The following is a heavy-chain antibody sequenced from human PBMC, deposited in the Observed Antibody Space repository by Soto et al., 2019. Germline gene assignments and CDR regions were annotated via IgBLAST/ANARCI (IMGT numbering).Heavy chain of an antibody. D-gene: IGHD5-18*01. CDR2: VSGSGGST. CDR3: ATDMVRLYYYYMDV. J-gene: IGHJ6*03. V-gene: IGHV3-23*01. CDR1: GFTFSSYA. Sequence: GGSLRLSCAASGFTFSSYAMSWVRQAPGKGLEWVSAVSGSGGSTYYADSVKGRFTISRDNSKNTLYLQMNSLRAEDTAVYYCATDMVRLYYYYMDVWGKGTTVTVSS.